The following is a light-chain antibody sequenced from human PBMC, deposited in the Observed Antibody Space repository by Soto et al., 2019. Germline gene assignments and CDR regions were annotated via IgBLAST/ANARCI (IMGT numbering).Light chain of an antibody. Sequence: DIVMNQSPVSLSVTPGEPASIPCRSSQSLLHTDRYQCLDWYLQRPGQSPQLVNYLGSHRASGVPERFGGSGSGKDLTLKISRVEAEDGEIYYCMRSLQMRTFGEGTRLELK. CDR1: QSLLHTDRYQC. J-gene: IGKJ1*01. V-gene: IGKV2-28*01. CDR2: LGS. CDR3: MRSLQMRT.